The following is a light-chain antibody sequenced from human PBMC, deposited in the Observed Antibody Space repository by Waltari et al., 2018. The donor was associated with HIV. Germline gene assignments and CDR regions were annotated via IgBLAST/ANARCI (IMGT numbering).Light chain of an antibody. CDR3: QSYDRNLSGSV. CDR2: ENN. Sequence: QSVLPQPPSVSGAPGQRVTIICTGSSPNIGAGYDVHWYKQLPGTAPKLLIYENNKRPAAVPDRFSGSNSGTSASLAITGLQAEDEADYYGQSYDRNLSGSVCGGGTKLTVV. J-gene: IGLJ3*02. V-gene: IGLV1-40*01. CDR1: SPNIGAGYD.